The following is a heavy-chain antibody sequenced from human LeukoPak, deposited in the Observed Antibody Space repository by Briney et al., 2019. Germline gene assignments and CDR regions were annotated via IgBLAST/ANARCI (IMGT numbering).Heavy chain of an antibody. CDR2: IYAGDSDT. D-gene: IGHD5-12*01. J-gene: IGHJ4*02. V-gene: IGHV5-51*01. CDR3: GRGRGGYTGHENFDF. CDR1: GYTFTGFW. Sequence: GEPLNISCKSLGYTFTGFWIAWAGQMPAKGLGCLGFIYAGDSDTIYSTPFQGQVTIADDKFIRTAYLQWSSLKAWDSGIYYCGRGRGGYTGHENFDFWGQGTLVCVSS.